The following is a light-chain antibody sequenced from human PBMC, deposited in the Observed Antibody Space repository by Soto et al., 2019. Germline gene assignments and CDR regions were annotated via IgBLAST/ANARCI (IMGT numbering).Light chain of an antibody. Sequence: QSVLTQPPSASGTPGQRVTISCSGSSSNIGSNTVNWYQQLPGSAPKLLIYANNQRPSGVPDRFSGSKSGPSASLAISGLQSEDEADYYCAVWDASLNGWVFGGGTKLTVL. CDR2: ANN. V-gene: IGLV1-44*01. CDR1: SSNIGSNT. CDR3: AVWDASLNGWV. J-gene: IGLJ3*02.